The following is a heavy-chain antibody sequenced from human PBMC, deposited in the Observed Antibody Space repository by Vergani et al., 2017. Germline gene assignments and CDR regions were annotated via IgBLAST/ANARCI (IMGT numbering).Heavy chain of an antibody. CDR1: GFSFSRYG. D-gene: IGHD5-12*01. J-gene: IGHJ4*02. V-gene: IGHV3-23*04. Sequence: EVQLVESGGGVVQPGRSLRLSCAASGFSFSRYGMHWVRQAPGKGLEWVSSVSGSSATPYYADSVKGRFIISRDNSKNTLHLQMNSLRADDTAVYYCTKGSRGYTGYFFDYWGQGTLATVSS. CDR3: TKGSRGYTGYFFDY. CDR2: VSGSSATP.